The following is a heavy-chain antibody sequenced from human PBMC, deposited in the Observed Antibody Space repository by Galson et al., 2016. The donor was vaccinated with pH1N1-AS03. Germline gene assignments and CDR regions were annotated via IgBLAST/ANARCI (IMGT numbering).Heavy chain of an antibody. Sequence: SLRLSCAASGITFSTYWMSWVRQAPGKGLEWVANIKLDGSEKYYVDSVKGRFTISRDNAKNSLYLQMNSLRAEDTAVYYCARAPHMVTSYDSESDEPGDVFDFWGQGTMVTVSS. CDR2: IKLDGSEK. CDR3: ARAPHMVTSYDSESDEPGDVFDF. J-gene: IGHJ3*01. D-gene: IGHD3-10*01. V-gene: IGHV3-7*04. CDR1: GITFSTYW.